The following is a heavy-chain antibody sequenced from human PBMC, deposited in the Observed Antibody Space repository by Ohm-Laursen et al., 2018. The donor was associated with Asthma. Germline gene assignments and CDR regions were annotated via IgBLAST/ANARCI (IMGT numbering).Heavy chain of an antibody. CDR2: ISSDSIHT. Sequence: SRRLSCSASGFKISDYYMSWIRQAPGKGLAYVSHISSDSIHTEYADSVKGRFTTSRDNAKNSLYLQMNSLRADDTAVYYCARPTREPRHWGQGTPVTVSS. D-gene: IGHD1-26*01. V-gene: IGHV3-11*06. CDR3: ARPTREPRH. CDR1: GFKISDYY. J-gene: IGHJ4*02.